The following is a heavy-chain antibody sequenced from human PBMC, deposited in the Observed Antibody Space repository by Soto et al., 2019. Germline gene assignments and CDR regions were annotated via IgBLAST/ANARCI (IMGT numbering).Heavy chain of an antibody. V-gene: IGHV3-30*18. CDR1: GFTFSSYG. J-gene: IGHJ6*02. CDR3: AKEVGSYSSSSKIYYYYGMDV. CDR2: ISYDGSNK. D-gene: IGHD6-6*01. Sequence: GGSLRLSCAASGFTFSSYGMHWVRQAPGKGLEWVAVISYDGSNKYYADSVKGRFTISRDNSKNTLYLQMNSLRAEDTAVYYCAKEVGSYSSSSKIYYYYGMDVWGQGTTVTVSS.